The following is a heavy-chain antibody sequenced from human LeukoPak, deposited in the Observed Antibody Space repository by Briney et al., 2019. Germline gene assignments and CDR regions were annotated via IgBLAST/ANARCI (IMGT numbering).Heavy chain of an antibody. CDR2: IKSKTDGGTT. CDR3: TTDATGVLLWFGELSTGDY. V-gene: IGHV3-15*01. CDR1: GFTFSNAW. D-gene: IGHD3-10*01. J-gene: IGHJ4*02. Sequence: GGSLRLSCAASGFTFSNAWMSWDRQAPGKGLEWVGRIKSKTDGGTTDYAAPVKGRFTTSRDDSKNTLYLQMNSLKTEDTAVYYCTTDATGVLLWFGELSTGDYWGQGTLVTVSS.